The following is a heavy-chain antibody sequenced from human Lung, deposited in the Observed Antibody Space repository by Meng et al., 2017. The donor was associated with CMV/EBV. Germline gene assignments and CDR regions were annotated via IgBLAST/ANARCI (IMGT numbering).Heavy chain of an antibody. J-gene: IGHJ2*01. CDR3: AKDGDFGSGRLRLGYFDL. Sequence: TFAGYAMSWVRKDSVNEVEWQTVVSAAGNNACNTDTIKGQLTLSRDNTKNTLYVKINCLGVEDTALYDWAKDGDFGSGRLRLGYFDLWGRGTLVTVSS. CDR2: VSAAGNNA. V-gene: IGHV3-23*01. D-gene: IGHD3-10*01. CDR1: TFAGYA.